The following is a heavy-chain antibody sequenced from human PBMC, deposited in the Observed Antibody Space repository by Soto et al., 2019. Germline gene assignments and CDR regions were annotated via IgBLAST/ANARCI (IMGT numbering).Heavy chain of an antibody. CDR2: VSGSGGSP. CDR1: GFNFGSYA. CDR3: VKGKESGYRGAFDS. Sequence: GGSLRLSCAASGFNFGSYAMGWVRQAPGKGLEWVSGVSGSGGSPYYADSVKGRLTISKDKSKNTLYLDLNNLRPEDTAVYFCVKGKESGYRGAFDSWGQGTMVTVSS. V-gene: IGHV3-23*01. J-gene: IGHJ4*02. D-gene: IGHD5-18*01.